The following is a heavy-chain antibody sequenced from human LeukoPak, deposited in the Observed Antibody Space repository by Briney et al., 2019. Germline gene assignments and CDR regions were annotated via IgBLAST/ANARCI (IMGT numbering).Heavy chain of an antibody. D-gene: IGHD3-10*01. V-gene: IGHV3-30*02. Sequence: GGSLRLSCAASGFTFSSYGMHWVRQAPGKGLEWVAFIRYDGSNKYYADSVKGRFTISRDNSKNTLYLQMNSLRAEDTALYYCARVARGDYYYYYMDVWGKGTTVTVSS. CDR3: ARVARGDYYYYYMDV. CDR2: IRYDGSNK. J-gene: IGHJ6*03. CDR1: GFTFSSYG.